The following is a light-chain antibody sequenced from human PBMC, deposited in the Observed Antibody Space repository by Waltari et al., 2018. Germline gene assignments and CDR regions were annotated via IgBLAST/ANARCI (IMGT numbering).Light chain of an antibody. CDR3: SSYISSSTLEL. CDR1: SSDVGGYNY. J-gene: IGLJ2*01. CDR2: DVS. V-gene: IGLV2-14*03. Sequence: QSALTQPAPVSGSPGQSITIPCTGTSSDVGGYNYVSWYQQHPGKAPKLMIYDVSNRPSGVSNRFSGSKSGNTASLTISGLQAEDEADYYCSSYISSSTLELFGGGTSLTVL.